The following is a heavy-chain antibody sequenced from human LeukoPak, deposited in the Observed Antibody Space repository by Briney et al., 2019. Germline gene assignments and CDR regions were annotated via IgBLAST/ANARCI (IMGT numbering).Heavy chain of an antibody. J-gene: IGHJ4*02. CDR3: ARVFAGRGYSSSWLFDY. D-gene: IGHD6-13*01. CDR1: GFTFSSYW. Sequence: PGGSLRLSCAASGFTFSSYWMSWVRQAPGKGLEWVANIKQDGSEKYYVDSVKGRFTISRDNAKNSLYLQMNSLRAEDTAVYYCARVFAGRGYSSSWLFDYWGQGTLVTVSS. V-gene: IGHV3-7*01. CDR2: IKQDGSEK.